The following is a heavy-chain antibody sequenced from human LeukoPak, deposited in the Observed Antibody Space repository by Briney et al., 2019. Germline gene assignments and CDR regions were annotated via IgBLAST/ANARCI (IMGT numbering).Heavy chain of an antibody. CDR2: ITASGTAM. CDR1: GFTFSSYS. CDR3: ARSLDYGDYPNWFDP. D-gene: IGHD4-17*01. V-gene: IGHV3-48*02. Sequence: GGSLRLSCAASGFTFSSYSMNWVRQAPGKGLEWVSHITASGTAMFYADSVKGRFTISRDNAKNSLYLQMNSLRDEDTAVYYCARSLDYGDYPNWFDPWGQGTLVTVSS. J-gene: IGHJ5*02.